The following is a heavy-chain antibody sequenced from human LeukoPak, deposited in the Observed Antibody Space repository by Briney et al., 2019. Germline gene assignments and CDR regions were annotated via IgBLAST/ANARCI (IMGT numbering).Heavy chain of an antibody. V-gene: IGHV4-59*12. CDR2: IYYSGST. Sequence: SETLSLTCTVSGGSISSYYWSWIRQPPGKGLEWIGYIYYSGSTNYNPSLKSRVTISVDTSKNQFSLKLSSVTAADTAVYYCAREMITFGGIIVMRTYYFDYWGQGTLVTVSS. D-gene: IGHD3-16*02. CDR3: AREMITFGGIIVMRTYYFDY. CDR1: GGSISSYY. J-gene: IGHJ4*02.